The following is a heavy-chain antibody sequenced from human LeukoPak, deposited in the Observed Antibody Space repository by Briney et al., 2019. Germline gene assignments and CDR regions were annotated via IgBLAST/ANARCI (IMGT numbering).Heavy chain of an antibody. J-gene: IGHJ4*02. CDR2: IYYSGST. CDR3: ARVGWYSSGWYYFDY. CDR1: GGSISSSNYY. V-gene: IGHV4-39*07. Sequence: SETLSLTCTVSGGSISSSNYYWGWIRQPPGKGLEWIGNIYYSGSTYYNPSLESRVTMSLDTSKNQFSLKLSSVTAADTAVYYCARVGWYSSGWYYFDYWGQGTLVTVSS. D-gene: IGHD6-19*01.